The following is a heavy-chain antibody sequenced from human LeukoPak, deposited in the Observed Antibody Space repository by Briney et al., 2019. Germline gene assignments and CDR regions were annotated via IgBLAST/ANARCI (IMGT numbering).Heavy chain of an antibody. Sequence: GGSLRLSCAASGFTFSSYAMSWVRQAPGRGLEWVSTISGTGGSTYYTDSVKGRFTISRDNSKNTLYLQMNSLRAEDTAVYYCAKALYSSSWYRGYFDYWGQGTLVTVSS. D-gene: IGHD6-13*01. J-gene: IGHJ4*02. CDR3: AKALYSSSWYRGYFDY. V-gene: IGHV3-23*01. CDR1: GFTFSSYA. CDR2: ISGTGGST.